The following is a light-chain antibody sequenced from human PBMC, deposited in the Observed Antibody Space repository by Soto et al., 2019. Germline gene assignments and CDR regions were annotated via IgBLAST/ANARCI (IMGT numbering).Light chain of an antibody. Sequence: QPVLTQPPSASGTPGQRVAFSCSGSTSNIGANTVNWYQQLPGAAPKLLIYSHSQRPSGVPDRFSGSKSGTSASLAISGLQSDDEADYYCAAWDDSLNGYVFGTGTKVTVL. CDR3: AAWDDSLNGYV. CDR2: SHS. CDR1: TSNIGANT. J-gene: IGLJ1*01. V-gene: IGLV1-44*01.